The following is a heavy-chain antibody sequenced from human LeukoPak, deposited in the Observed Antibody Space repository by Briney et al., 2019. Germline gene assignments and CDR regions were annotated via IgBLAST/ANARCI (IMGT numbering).Heavy chain of an antibody. D-gene: IGHD3-22*01. V-gene: IGHV4-59*01. J-gene: IGHJ4*02. CDR1: GGSISSYY. Sequence: SETLSLTCTVSGGSISSYYWSWIRQPPGKGLEGIGYIYYSWSTNYNPSLKSRVTISGDTSKNQFSPKLSSVTAADTAVYYCASYYYDSSGFGYWGQGTLVTVSS. CDR3: ASYYYDSSGFGY. CDR2: IYYSWST.